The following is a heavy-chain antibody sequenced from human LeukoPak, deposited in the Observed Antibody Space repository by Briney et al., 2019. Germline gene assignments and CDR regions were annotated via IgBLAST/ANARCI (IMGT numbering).Heavy chain of an antibody. CDR1: GFPFSTHS. D-gene: IGHD2-15*01. CDR2: TGLSSSYI. V-gene: IGHV3-21*01. Sequence: GGSLRLSCAASGFPFSTHSLNWVRQAPGKGLEWIASTGLSSSYIGYADSVKGRFTISRDNGENSVYLQMNSLRAEDTAVYFCARERSYCSGATCSLDLWGQGTLVTVSS. CDR3: ARERSYCSGATCSLDL. J-gene: IGHJ5*02.